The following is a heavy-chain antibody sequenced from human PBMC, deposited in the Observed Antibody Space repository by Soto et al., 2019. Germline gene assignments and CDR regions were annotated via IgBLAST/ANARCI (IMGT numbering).Heavy chain of an antibody. J-gene: IGHJ6*02. CDR2: ISSSGSTI. D-gene: IGHD2-2*01. CDR3: ARLYCSSTSCYYYYYYGMDV. CDR1: GFTFSDYY. Sequence: GGSLRLSCAASGFTFSDYYMSWIRQAPGKGLEWVSYISSSGSTIYYADSVKGRFTISRDNAKNSLYLQMNSLRAEDTAVYYCARLYCSSTSCYYYYYYGMDVWGQGTTVTVSS. V-gene: IGHV3-11*01.